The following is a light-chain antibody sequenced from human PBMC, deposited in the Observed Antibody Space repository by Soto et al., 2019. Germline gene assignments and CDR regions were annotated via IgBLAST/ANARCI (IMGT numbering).Light chain of an antibody. CDR2: DAS. J-gene: IGKJ2*01. Sequence: DIQMTQSPSSLPTSVGDRVTISCRASQRINSYLNWYQQKPGKAPKVLIYDASSLKSGVPSRFSGNGSGTDFTLTISSLQPEDCATYYCQQSYSIPYTFGQRTKLEIK. V-gene: IGKV1-39*01. CDR1: QRINSY. CDR3: QQSYSIPYT.